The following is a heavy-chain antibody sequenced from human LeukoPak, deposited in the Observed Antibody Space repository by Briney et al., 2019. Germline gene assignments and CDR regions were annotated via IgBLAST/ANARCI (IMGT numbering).Heavy chain of an antibody. CDR3: ARSEVVSPFDY. CDR1: EYSFPNYC. J-gene: IGHJ4*02. CDR2: IYPDDSDT. D-gene: IGHD3-22*01. V-gene: IGHV5-51*01. Sequence: GESLKISCKHSEYSFPNYCIGWVRQMPGKGLEWMGIIYPDDSDTRYSPSFQGQVTISADKSISTAYLQWSSLKASDTAMYYCARSEVVSPFDYWGQGTLVTVSS.